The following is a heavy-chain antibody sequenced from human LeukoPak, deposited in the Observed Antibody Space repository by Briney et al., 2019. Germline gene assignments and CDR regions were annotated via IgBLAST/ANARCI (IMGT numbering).Heavy chain of an antibody. J-gene: IGHJ4*02. D-gene: IGHD6-19*01. Sequence: GGSLRLSCAASGFTFSSYAMSWVRQAPGQGLEWVSAISDSGGSTYYADSVKGRFTISRDNSKSTLYLQMNSLRAEDTAVYYCAKQDIRSSAWYDWGQGTLVTVSS. CDR2: ISDSGGST. CDR1: GFTFSSYA. V-gene: IGHV3-23*01. CDR3: AKQDIRSSAWYD.